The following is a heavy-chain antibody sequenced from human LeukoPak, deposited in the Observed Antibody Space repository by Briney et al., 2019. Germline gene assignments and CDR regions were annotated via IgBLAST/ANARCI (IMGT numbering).Heavy chain of an antibody. J-gene: IGHJ6*03. CDR1: GFTFSSYE. Sequence: GGSLRLSCAASGFTFSSYEMNWVRQAPGKGLEWVSYISSSGSTIYYADSVKGRFTISRDNSKNTLYLQMNSLRAEDTAVYYCAKEEGYCSSTSCYVYYYYYYMDVWAKGPRSPSP. CDR2: ISSSGSTI. CDR3: AKEEGYCSSTSCYVYYYYYYMDV. V-gene: IGHV3-48*03. D-gene: IGHD2-2*01.